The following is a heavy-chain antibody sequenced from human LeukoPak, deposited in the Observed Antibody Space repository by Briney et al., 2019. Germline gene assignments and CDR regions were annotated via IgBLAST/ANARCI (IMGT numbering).Heavy chain of an antibody. Sequence: ASVKVSCKASGYTFTGYYMHWVRQAPGQGLEWMGWINPNSGGTNYAQKFQGRVTMTRDTSISTAYMELSRLRSDDTAVYYCARDKSADSSSSTRLDYWGQGTLVTVSS. D-gene: IGHD6-6*01. CDR2: INPNSGGT. V-gene: IGHV1-2*02. J-gene: IGHJ4*02. CDR3: ARDKSADSSSSTRLDY. CDR1: GYTFTGYY.